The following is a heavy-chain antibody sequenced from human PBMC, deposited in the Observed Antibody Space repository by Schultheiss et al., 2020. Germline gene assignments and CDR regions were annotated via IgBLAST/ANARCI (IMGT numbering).Heavy chain of an antibody. CDR1: GGSFSAYY. V-gene: IGHV4-34*01. CDR2: INHSGST. CDR3: ARGVGATTYDYYYGMDV. D-gene: IGHD1-26*01. J-gene: IGHJ6*02. Sequence: SETLSLTCAVYGGSFSAYYWSWIRQPPGKGLEWIGEINHSGSTNYNPSLKSRVTISVDTSKNQFSLKLSSVTAADTAVYYCARGVGATTYDYYYGMDVWGQGTTVTVSS.